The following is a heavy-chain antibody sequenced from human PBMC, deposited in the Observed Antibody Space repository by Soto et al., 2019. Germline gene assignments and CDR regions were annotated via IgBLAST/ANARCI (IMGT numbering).Heavy chain of an antibody. CDR3: ARDPAADTFDY. V-gene: IGHV3-11*01. CDR2: ISSSGSTI. CDR1: GFTFSDYY. Sequence: GGSLXLSCAASGFTFSDYYMSWIRQAPGKGLEWVSYISSSGSTIYYADSVKGRFTISRDNAKNSLYLQMNSLRAEDTAVYYCARDPAADTFDYWGQGTLVTVSS. D-gene: IGHD6-13*01. J-gene: IGHJ4*02.